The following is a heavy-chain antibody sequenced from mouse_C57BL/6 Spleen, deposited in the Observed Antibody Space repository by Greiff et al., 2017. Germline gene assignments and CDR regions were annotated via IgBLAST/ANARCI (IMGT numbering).Heavy chain of an antibody. D-gene: IGHD3-2*02. Sequence: VQLQQSGPVLVKPGASVKMSCKASGYTFTDYYMNWVKQSHGKSLEWIGVINPYNGGTSYNQKFKGKATLTVDKSSSTAYMELNSLTSEDSAVYYCARESSGTGYFDYWGQGTTLTVSS. CDR1: GYTFTDYY. CDR2: INPYNGGT. CDR3: ARESSGTGYFDY. J-gene: IGHJ2*01. V-gene: IGHV1-19*01.